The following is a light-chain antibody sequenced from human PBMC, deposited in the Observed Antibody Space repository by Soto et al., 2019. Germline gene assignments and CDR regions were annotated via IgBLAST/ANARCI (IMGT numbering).Light chain of an antibody. J-gene: IGKJ1*01. CDR3: XXXXSYWT. Sequence: DIPMTQSPSTLSASVGDRXTITXRASQSISSWLAWYQQKPGKAPKLLIYKASSLESGVPSRFSGSGSGTEFTLTISSLQXXXXXXXXXXXXXSYWTFGQGTKVEIK. V-gene: IGKV1-5*03. CDR1: QSISSW. CDR2: KAS.